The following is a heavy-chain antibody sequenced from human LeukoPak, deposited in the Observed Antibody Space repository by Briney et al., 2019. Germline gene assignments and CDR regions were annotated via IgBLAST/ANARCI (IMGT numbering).Heavy chain of an antibody. V-gene: IGHV3-74*01. CDR2: INSDGSST. CDR1: GFTFSSYW. Sequence: PGRSLRLSCAASGFTFSSYWMHWVRHAPGKGLVWVSRINSDGSSTNYADSVKGRFTISRDNAKNTLYLQMNSLRAEDTAVYYCARDSSSYYYYYYMDVWGKGTTVTVSS. CDR3: ARDSSSYYYYYYMDV. D-gene: IGHD6-6*01. J-gene: IGHJ6*03.